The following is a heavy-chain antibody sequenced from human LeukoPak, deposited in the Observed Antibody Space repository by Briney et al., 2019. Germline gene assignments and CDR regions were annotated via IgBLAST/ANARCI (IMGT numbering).Heavy chain of an antibody. Sequence: SETLSLTCTVSGYSISSGYYWGWIRQPPGKGLEWIGSIYYSGSTYYNPSLKSRVTISVDTSKNQFSLKLSSVTAADTAVYHCARVALAAAGTGIDYWGQGTLVTVSS. CDR3: ARVALAAAGTGIDY. V-gene: IGHV4-38-2*02. J-gene: IGHJ4*02. D-gene: IGHD6-13*01. CDR1: GYSISSGYY. CDR2: IYYSGST.